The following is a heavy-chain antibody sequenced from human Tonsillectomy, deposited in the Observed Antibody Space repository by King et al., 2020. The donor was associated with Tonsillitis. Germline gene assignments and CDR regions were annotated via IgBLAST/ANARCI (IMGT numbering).Heavy chain of an antibody. CDR3: ATSTDYYDSSGYWAAGAFDI. D-gene: IGHD3-22*01. Sequence: VQLQESGPGLVKPSQTLSLTCSVPGGSISSGGYYWSWIRQHPGKGLEWIGYIYYSGSTYYNPSLKSRVTISVDTSKNQFSLKLSSVTAADTAVYYCATSTDYYDSSGYWAAGAFDIWGQGTMVTVSS. CDR1: GGSISSGGYY. CDR2: IYYSGST. V-gene: IGHV4-31*03. J-gene: IGHJ3*02.